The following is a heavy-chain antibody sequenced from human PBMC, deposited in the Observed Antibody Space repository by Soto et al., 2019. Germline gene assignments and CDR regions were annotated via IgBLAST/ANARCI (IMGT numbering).Heavy chain of an antibody. CDR1: GFTFSSYA. CDR2: ISGSGGGT. CDR3: AKDTKNYDFWGGRPAYYYYGIDV. D-gene: IGHD3-3*01. J-gene: IGHJ6*02. V-gene: IGHV3-23*01. Sequence: PGGSLRLSCAASGFTFSSYAMSWVRQAPGKGLEWVSAISGSGGGTYYADSVKGRFTISRDNSKNTLYLQMNSLRAEDTAVYYCAKDTKNYDFWGGRPAYYYYGIDVWRQGTTVTVAS.